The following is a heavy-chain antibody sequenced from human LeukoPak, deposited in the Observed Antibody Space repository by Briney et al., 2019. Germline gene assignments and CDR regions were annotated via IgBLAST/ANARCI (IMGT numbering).Heavy chain of an antibody. CDR3: AKVYGGNSGGDY. J-gene: IGHJ4*02. V-gene: IGHV1-69*06. D-gene: IGHD4-23*01. CDR2: IIPIFGTA. CDR1: GGTFSSYA. Sequence: ASVKVSCKASGGTFSSYAISWVRQAPGQGLEWMGGIIPIFGTANYAQKFQGRVTITADKSTSTAYMELSSLRSEDTAVYYCAKVYGGNSGGDYWGQGTLVTVSS.